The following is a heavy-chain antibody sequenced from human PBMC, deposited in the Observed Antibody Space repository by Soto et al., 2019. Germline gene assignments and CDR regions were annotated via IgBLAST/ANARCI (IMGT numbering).Heavy chain of an antibody. CDR3: ARLGGYYQSLDS. CDR2: IYYGGTT. V-gene: IGHV4-59*08. D-gene: IGHD3-22*01. J-gene: IGHJ5*01. Sequence: SETLSLTCTVSGDSISPYYWSWIRQPPGKGLEWVGYIYYGGTTSYNPSLKSRVTISVETSKSQISLRLGSVTAADTAVYYCARLGGYYQSLDSWGQGTLVTVSS. CDR1: GDSISPYY.